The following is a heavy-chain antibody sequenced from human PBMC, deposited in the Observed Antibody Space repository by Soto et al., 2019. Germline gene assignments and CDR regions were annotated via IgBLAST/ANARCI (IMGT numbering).Heavy chain of an antibody. J-gene: IGHJ6*02. CDR1: GGSISSSSYY. D-gene: IGHD3-3*01. Sequence: SETLSLTCTVSGGSISSSSYYWGWIRQPPGKGLEWIGSIYYSGSTYYNPSLKSRVTISVDTSKNQFSLKLSSVTAPDTAVYYCASYYDFWSGYGYYYGMDVWGQGTTVTVSS. V-gene: IGHV4-39*01. CDR2: IYYSGST. CDR3: ASYYDFWSGYGYYYGMDV.